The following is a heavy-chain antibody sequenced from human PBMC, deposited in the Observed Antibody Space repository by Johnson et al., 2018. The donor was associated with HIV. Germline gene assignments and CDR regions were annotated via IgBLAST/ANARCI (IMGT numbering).Heavy chain of an antibody. D-gene: IGHD2-2*01. CDR1: RFTFKTYT. Sequence: QVQLVESGGGVVQPGRSLRLSCAASRFTFKTYTMHWVRQAPGKGLEWVALISNDGANHYYADSAKGRCTISRDNSKNVLYLQMKTLRLEDTAIYYCARPRVAVLPAGAFDIWGPGTMVTVSS. CDR2: ISNDGANH. J-gene: IGHJ3*02. V-gene: IGHV3-30*03. CDR3: ARPRVAVLPAGAFDI.